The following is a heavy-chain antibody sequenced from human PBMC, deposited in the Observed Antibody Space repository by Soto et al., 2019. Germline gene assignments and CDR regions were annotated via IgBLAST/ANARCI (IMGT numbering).Heavy chain of an antibody. J-gene: IGHJ6*02. CDR2: IYYSGST. Sequence: SETLSLTCTASGGSISSYYWSWIRQPPGKGLEWIGYIYYSGSTNYNPSLKSRVTISVDTSKNQFSLKLSSVTAADTAVYYCAREGYSSGYYYYYGMDVWGQGTTDTVSS. CDR1: GGSISSYY. V-gene: IGHV4-59*01. D-gene: IGHD3-22*01. CDR3: AREGYSSGYYYYYGMDV.